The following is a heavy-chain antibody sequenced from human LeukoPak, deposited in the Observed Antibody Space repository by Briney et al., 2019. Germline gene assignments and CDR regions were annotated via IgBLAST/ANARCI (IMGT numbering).Heavy chain of an antibody. CDR1: GGSFSGYY. V-gene: IGHV4-34*01. D-gene: IGHD6-13*01. CDR2: INHSGST. J-gene: IGHJ5*02. Sequence: PSETLSLTCAAYGGSFSGYYWSWIRQPPGKGLEWIGEINHSGSTNYNPSLKSRVTISVDTSKNQFSLKLSSVTAADTAVYYCAGRRGSSWYYFRWFDPWGQGTLVTVSS. CDR3: AGRRGSSWYYFRWFDP.